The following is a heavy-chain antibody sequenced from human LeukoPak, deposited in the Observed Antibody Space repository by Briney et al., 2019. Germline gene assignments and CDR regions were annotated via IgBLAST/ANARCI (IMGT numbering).Heavy chain of an antibody. Sequence: GGSLRLSCAASGFTFSSYWMSWVRQAPGKGLEWVANIREDGGEKYSVDSVKGRFTISRDNSKNTLYLQMNSLRAEDTAVYYCAKDHSNALLWFGEVIRKSRDGYFDYWGQGTLVTVSS. CDR2: IREDGGEK. J-gene: IGHJ4*02. D-gene: IGHD3-10*01. V-gene: IGHV3-7*01. CDR3: AKDHSNALLWFGEVIRKSRDGYFDY. CDR1: GFTFSSYW.